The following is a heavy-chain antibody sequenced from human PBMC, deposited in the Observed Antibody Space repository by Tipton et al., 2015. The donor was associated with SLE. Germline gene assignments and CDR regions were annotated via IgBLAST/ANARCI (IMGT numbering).Heavy chain of an antibody. J-gene: IGHJ6*02. CDR2: IYYSGNT. CDR3: ARGPDYSNYYFYRMDV. Sequence: TLSLTCTVSGGSISSSNHYWGWIRQPPGKGLEWIGSIYYSGNTYYSPSLESRVTISLDESNNHFSLRLSSLTAADTAVYYCARGPDYSNYYFYRMDVWGQGTTVTVSS. V-gene: IGHV4-39*07. D-gene: IGHD4-11*01. CDR1: GGSISSSNHY.